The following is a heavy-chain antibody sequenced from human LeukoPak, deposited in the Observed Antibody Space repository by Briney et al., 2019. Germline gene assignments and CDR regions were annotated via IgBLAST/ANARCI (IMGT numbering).Heavy chain of an antibody. D-gene: IGHD2-21*02. CDR3: ARDPSYCGGDCYAFDI. Sequence: GASVKVSCKASGYTFINHYLHWVRQAPGQGLEWMGIINPSSGGTSYAQKFQGRVTMTRATSTSTVYMELSSLRPEDTAVYYCARDPSYCGGDCYAFDIWGQGTMVTVSS. CDR1: GYTFINHY. V-gene: IGHV1-46*01. CDR2: INPSSGGT. J-gene: IGHJ3*02.